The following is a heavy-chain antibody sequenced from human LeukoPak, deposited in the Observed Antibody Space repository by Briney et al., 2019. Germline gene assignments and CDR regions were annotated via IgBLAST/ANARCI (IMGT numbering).Heavy chain of an antibody. D-gene: IGHD3-3*01. CDR3: ARWSGGYYGGHRSSWFDP. Sequence: PGGSLRLSCAASGFTFSSYSMNWVRQAPGKGLEWVSYISSSSSTIYYADSVKGRFTISRDNAKNSLYLQMNSLRAEDTAVYYCARWSGGYYGGHRSSWFDPWGQGTLVTVSS. CDR1: GFTFSSYS. J-gene: IGHJ5*02. V-gene: IGHV3-48*01. CDR2: ISSSSSTI.